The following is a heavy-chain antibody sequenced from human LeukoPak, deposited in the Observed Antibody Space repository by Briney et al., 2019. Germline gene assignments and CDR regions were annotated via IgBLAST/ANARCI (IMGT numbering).Heavy chain of an antibody. CDR1: GGSISSYY. CDR3: AGGGSSGWLDY. Sequence: SETLSLTCTVSGGSISSYYWSWIRQPPGKGLEWIGYIYYSGSTNYNPSLKSRVTISIDTSKNHFSLKLSSVTAADTAVYYCAGGGSSGWLDYWGQGTLVTVSS. D-gene: IGHD6-19*01. CDR2: IYYSGST. V-gene: IGHV4-59*01. J-gene: IGHJ4*02.